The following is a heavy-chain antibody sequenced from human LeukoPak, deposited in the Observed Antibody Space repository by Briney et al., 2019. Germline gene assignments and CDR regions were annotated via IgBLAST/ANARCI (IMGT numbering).Heavy chain of an antibody. CDR1: GGSISSSSYY. CDR2: FYYSGST. J-gene: IGHJ4*02. D-gene: IGHD4-23*01. V-gene: IGHV4-39*01. CDR3: ARIDGGHHLSPFDY. Sequence: SETLSLTCAVSGGSISSSSYYWGWIRQPPGRGLEWIGSFYYSGSTYYNPSLKSRVTISVDTSKNQFSLKLSSVTAADTAIYYCARIDGGHHLSPFDYWGQGTLVTVSS.